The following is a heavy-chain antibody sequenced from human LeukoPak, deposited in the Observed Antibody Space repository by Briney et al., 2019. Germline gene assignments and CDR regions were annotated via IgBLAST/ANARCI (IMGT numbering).Heavy chain of an antibody. Sequence: PGGSLRLSCAASGFSFSSYWMSWVRQAPGKGLEWVANIRQDGNEKYYVDSVKGRLTISRDNAKNSLYSQMNSLRDEDTAFYYCARTIRSGYGESWGQGTLVTVSS. J-gene: IGHJ5*02. V-gene: IGHV3-7*01. CDR1: GFSFSSYW. CDR2: IRQDGNEK. D-gene: IGHD5-12*01. CDR3: ARTIRSGYGES.